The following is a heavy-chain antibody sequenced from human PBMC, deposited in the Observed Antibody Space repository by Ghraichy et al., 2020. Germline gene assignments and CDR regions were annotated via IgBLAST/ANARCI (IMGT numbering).Heavy chain of an antibody. J-gene: IGHJ4*02. D-gene: IGHD6-13*01. CDR1: GYFFTGYY. CDR2: VNPNSGGT. Sequence: ASVKVSCKVSGYFFTGYYIHWVRQAPGQGLEWMGWVNPNSGGTYYAQKFQGRVTMTRDTSITTAYMELSSLRSDDTAVYYCTREDSGYSSSFIDYWGQGTLVTVSS. V-gene: IGHV1-2*02. CDR3: TREDSGYSSSFIDY.